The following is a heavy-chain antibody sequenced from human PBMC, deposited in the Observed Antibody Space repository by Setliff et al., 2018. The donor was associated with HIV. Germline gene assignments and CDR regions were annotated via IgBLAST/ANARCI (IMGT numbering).Heavy chain of an antibody. CDR3: ANRLRGYNKWYYFDY. V-gene: IGHV3-48*04. CDR1: GFTFSSFA. Sequence: PGGSPRLSCAASGFTFSSFAMNWVRQAPGKGLEWISYNNLDSRAIYYADSVRGRFTISRDNARDSLYLQMNSLRAEDTAVYYCANRLRGYNKWYYFDYWGQGTLVTVSS. CDR2: NNLDSRAI. J-gene: IGHJ4*02. D-gene: IGHD1-1*01.